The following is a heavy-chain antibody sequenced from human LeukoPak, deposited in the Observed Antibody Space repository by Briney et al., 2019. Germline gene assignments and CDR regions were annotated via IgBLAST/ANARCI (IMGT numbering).Heavy chain of an antibody. Sequence: GGSLRLSCAASGSTVSSNYMNWVRQAPGKGLEWVSVISIPGSITYADSVKGRFTTSRDNSKNTLYLQMKSLRADDTAVYYCARDKGSSWSDAFDIWGQGTMVTVSS. J-gene: IGHJ3*02. D-gene: IGHD6-13*01. V-gene: IGHV3-53*01. CDR2: ISIPGSI. CDR3: ARDKGSSWSDAFDI. CDR1: GSTVSSNY.